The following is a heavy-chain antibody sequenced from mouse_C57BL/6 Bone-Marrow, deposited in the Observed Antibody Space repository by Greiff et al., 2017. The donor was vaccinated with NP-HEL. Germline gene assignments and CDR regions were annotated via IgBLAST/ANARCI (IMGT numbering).Heavy chain of an antibody. Sequence: DVKLVESGGGLVKPGGSLKLSCAASGFTFSSYTMSWVRQTPEKRRDWVAPISGGGGNTYYPDSVKGRFTISRDNAKNTLYLQMSSLRSEDTALYYCARRFITTVAYYFDYWGQGTTLTVSS. CDR2: ISGGGGNT. J-gene: IGHJ2*01. CDR1: GFTFSSYT. D-gene: IGHD1-1*01. V-gene: IGHV5-9*01. CDR3: ARRFITTVAYYFDY.